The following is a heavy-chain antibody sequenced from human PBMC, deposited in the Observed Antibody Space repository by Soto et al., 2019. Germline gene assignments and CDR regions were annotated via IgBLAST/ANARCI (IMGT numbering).Heavy chain of an antibody. J-gene: IGHJ6*02. V-gene: IGHV1-2*04. D-gene: IGHD3-9*01. CDR2: INPNSGGT. CDR3: ARDRGPSLLRYFDWLPYGMDV. CDR1: GYTFTGYY. Sequence: ASVKVSCKASGYTFTGYYMHWVRQAPGQGLEWMGWINPNSGGTNYAQKFQGWVTMTRDTSISTAYMELSRLRSDDTAVYYCARDRGPSLLRYFDWLPYGMDVWGQGTTVTVSS.